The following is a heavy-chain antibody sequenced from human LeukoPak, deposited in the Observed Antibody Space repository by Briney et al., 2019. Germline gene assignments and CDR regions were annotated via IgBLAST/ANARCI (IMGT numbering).Heavy chain of an antibody. D-gene: IGHD6-19*01. CDR2: IYAAGDT. CDR3: ARSGSGWFDY. V-gene: IGHV3-53*01. CDR1: GFTVSTNF. Sequence: GGSRRLSCAASGFTVSTNFMSWVRQAPGKGLEWVSVIYAAGDTYYAASAKRRFTISRDNYKHTLYLQMNSLRAEDAVVYYCARSGSGWFDYWGQGTLVTVSS. J-gene: IGHJ4*02.